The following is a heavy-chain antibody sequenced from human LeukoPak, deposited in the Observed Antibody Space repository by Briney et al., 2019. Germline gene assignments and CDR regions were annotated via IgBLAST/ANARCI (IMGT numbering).Heavy chain of an antibody. V-gene: IGHV1-69*04. CDR3: ARDPSEWELHIDGVY. CDR1: GGTFSSYA. D-gene: IGHD1-26*01. CDR2: IIPILGIA. J-gene: IGHJ4*02. Sequence: ASVKVSCKASGGTFSSYAISWVRQAPGQGLEWMGRIIPILGIANYAQKFQGRVTITADKSTSTAYMELSSLRSEDTAVYYCARDPSEWELHIDGVYWGQGTLVTVSS.